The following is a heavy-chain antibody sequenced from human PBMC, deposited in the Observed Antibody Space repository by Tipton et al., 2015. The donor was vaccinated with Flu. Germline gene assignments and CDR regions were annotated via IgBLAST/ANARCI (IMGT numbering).Heavy chain of an antibody. D-gene: IGHD4-23*01. Sequence: TLSLTCTVSGGSISGYYWAWIRQPPGKGLEWIGYIYYSGSTNYNPSLKSRVTISVDTSKNQFSLKLSSVTAADTAVYYCATEYRGGGNRYYFDYWGQGTRVTVSS. V-gene: IGHV4-59*01. J-gene: IGHJ4*01. CDR2: IYYSGST. CDR1: GGSISGYY. CDR3: ATEYRGGGNRYYFDY.